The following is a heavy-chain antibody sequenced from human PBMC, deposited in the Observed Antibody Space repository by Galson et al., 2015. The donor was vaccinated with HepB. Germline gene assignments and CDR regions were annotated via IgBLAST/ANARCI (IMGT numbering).Heavy chain of an antibody. V-gene: IGHV1-69*01. CDR3: ARYPITIFGVVIPYFDY. D-gene: IGHD3-3*01. CDR2: ILPIFGTA. CDR1: YA. Sequence: YAISWVRQAPGQGLEWMGGILPIFGTANYAQKFQGRVTITADESTSTAYMELSSLRSEDTAVYYCARYPITIFGVVIPYFDYWGQGTLVTVSS. J-gene: IGHJ4*02.